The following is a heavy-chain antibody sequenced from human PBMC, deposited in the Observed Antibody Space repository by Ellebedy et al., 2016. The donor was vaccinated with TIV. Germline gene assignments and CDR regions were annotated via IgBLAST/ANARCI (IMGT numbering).Heavy chain of an antibody. J-gene: IGHJ5*02. CDR2: ISYDGSNK. Sequence: GESLKISCAASGFTFSSYVMHWVRQAPGKGLEGVAVISYDGSNKYYADSVKGRFTISRENAKNALFLQMDGLRVDDSAVYYCVGFGVFNLWGQGAPVTVSS. CDR1: GFTFSSYV. D-gene: IGHD3-3*01. CDR3: VGFGVFNL. V-gene: IGHV3-30-3*01.